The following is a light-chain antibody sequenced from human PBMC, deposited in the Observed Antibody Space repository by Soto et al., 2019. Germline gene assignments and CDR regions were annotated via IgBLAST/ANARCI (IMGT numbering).Light chain of an antibody. J-gene: IGKJ4*01. CDR2: AAS. CDR1: QTINNY. V-gene: IGKV1-39*01. CDR3: QQTYRTST. Sequence: DIQMTQSPSSLSASIGDRVTITCRASQTINNYLNWYQQKPGKAPTLLIYAASRLQSGVPSRFSGGESGTDFTLTISSLQPEDFATYYSQQTYRTSTFGGGTKVETK.